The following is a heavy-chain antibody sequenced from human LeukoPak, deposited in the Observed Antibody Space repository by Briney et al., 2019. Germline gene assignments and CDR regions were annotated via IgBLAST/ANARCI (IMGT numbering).Heavy chain of an antibody. CDR1: GYTFTSCY. D-gene: IGHD3-22*01. V-gene: IGHV1-46*01. CDR3: ARNLNLYDSSGYCDY. J-gene: IGHJ4*02. CDR2: INPSGGST. Sequence: GASVKVSCKASGYTFTSCYMHWVRQAPGQGLELMGIINPSGGSTSYAQKFQGRVTMTRDTSTSTVYMELSSLRSEDTAVYYCARNLNLYDSSGYCDYWGQGTLVTVSS.